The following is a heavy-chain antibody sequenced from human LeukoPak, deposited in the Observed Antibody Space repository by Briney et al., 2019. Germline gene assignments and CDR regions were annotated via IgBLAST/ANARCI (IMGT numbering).Heavy chain of an antibody. CDR3: AKATGYSSGWPSDY. V-gene: IGHV1-18*01. CDR1: GYTFTSYG. D-gene: IGHD6-19*01. J-gene: IGHJ4*02. Sequence: ASVKVSCKASGYTFTSYGISWVRQAPGQGLEWMGWISAYNGNTNYAQKLQGRVTMTTDTSTSTAYMELRSLKSDDTAVYYCAKATGYSSGWPSDYWGQGTLVTVSS. CDR2: ISAYNGNT.